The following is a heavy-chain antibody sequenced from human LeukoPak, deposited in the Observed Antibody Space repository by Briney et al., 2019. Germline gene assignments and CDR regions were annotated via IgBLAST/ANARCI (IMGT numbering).Heavy chain of an antibody. D-gene: IGHD6-19*01. Sequence: GGSLRLSCAASGFTFSSYSMNWVRQAPGKGLEWVSYISSSGSTIYYADSVKGRFTISRDNAKNSLYLQMNSLRAEDTAVYYCARGNPSIAVAGLDYWGQGTLVTVSS. CDR3: ARGNPSIAVAGLDY. CDR1: GFTFSSYS. CDR2: ISSSGSTI. J-gene: IGHJ4*02. V-gene: IGHV3-48*04.